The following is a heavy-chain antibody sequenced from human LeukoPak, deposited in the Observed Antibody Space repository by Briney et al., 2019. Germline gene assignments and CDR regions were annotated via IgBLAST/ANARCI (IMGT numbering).Heavy chain of an antibody. Sequence: GGSLRLSCVASEFAFSDYWMHWVRQAPGKGLVWVSRISEDGSTTGYADSVKGRFTASRDNAKNTLYLQMDSLRDEDTAMYYCSSHSIPGRWGQGTLVTVSS. J-gene: IGHJ4*02. D-gene: IGHD1-14*01. CDR3: SSHSIPGR. V-gene: IGHV3-74*01. CDR2: ISEDGSTT. CDR1: EFAFSDYW.